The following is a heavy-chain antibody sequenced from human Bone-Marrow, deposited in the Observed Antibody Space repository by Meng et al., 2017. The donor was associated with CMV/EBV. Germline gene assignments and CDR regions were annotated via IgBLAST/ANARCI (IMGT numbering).Heavy chain of an antibody. V-gene: IGHV3-23*01. CDR3: ARNSGYAYYYYYGMNV. CDR1: AFTFSHYA. Sequence: GESLKISCSASAFTFSHYAMHWVRQAPGKGLEWVSAISGSGGSTYYADSVKGRFTISRDNSKNTLYLQMNSLRAEDTAVYYCARNSGYAYYYYYGMNVWGQGTTVTVSS. D-gene: IGHD5-12*01. J-gene: IGHJ6*02. CDR2: ISGSGGST.